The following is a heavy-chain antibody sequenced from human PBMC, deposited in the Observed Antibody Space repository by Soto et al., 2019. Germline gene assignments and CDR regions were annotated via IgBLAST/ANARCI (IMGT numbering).Heavy chain of an antibody. J-gene: IGHJ4*02. Sequence: PSATLSLTCIVSGGSISTYYCNWIRQPAGKGLEWIGRIDTSGSTNYNPSLKSRVTMSVDTSKNQFSLKLSSVTAADTAVYYCARGGNDLWSGPFDYWGQGTPVTVSS. CDR2: IDTSGST. CDR3: ARGGNDLWSGPFDY. CDR1: GGSISTYY. D-gene: IGHD3-3*01. V-gene: IGHV4-4*07.